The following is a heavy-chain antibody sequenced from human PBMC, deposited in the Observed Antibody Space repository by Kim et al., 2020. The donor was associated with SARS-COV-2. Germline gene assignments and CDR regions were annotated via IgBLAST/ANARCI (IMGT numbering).Heavy chain of an antibody. CDR3: ARQGIVTTVTGWFDS. CDR2: ISYFGSA. D-gene: IGHD4-4*01. V-gene: IGHV4-39*01. CDR1: ASSFRTRSYY. Sequence: SETLSLTCSVSASSFRTRSYYWGWVRQTPEKGLEWIGSISYFGSAYYNVSLISRVTMSVDTSKNEFSLTLKSVTAADTATYYCARQGIVTTVTGWFDSWGQGTQVTVSS. J-gene: IGHJ5*01.